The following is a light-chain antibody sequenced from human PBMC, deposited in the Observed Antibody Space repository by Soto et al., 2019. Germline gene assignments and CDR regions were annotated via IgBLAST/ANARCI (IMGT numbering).Light chain of an antibody. CDR3: QQRVNWPPT. J-gene: IGKJ4*01. CDR1: QSVSDY. V-gene: IGKV3-11*01. CDR2: DAS. Sequence: VLTQSPARLSLSPGERATLSCRAGQSVSDYLAWYQQKPGQPPRLLFFDASNRATGVPDRFSAGGSGTDFTLIISSLEPEDFSGYYCQQRVNWPPTFGGGTKVEI.